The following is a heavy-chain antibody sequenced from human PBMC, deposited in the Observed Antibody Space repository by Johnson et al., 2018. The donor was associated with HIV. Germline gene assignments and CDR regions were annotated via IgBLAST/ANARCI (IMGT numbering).Heavy chain of an antibody. D-gene: IGHD3-22*01. V-gene: IGHV3-11*01. CDR2: ISSSGSSR. CDR3: ARFRTGDSSGYHDAFDI. J-gene: IGHJ3*02. Sequence: QVQLVESGGGLVRPGGSLRLSCAASGFTFSDYYMTWIRQAPGKGLAWVSYISSSGSSRDYADSVKGRFTISRDNAKNSLYLQMNSRRADDTALYYCARFRTGDSSGYHDAFDIWGQGTMVTVSS. CDR1: GFTFSDYY.